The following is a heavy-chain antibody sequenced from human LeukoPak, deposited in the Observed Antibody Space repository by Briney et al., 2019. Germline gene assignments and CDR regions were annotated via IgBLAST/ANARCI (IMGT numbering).Heavy chain of an antibody. D-gene: IGHD3-9*01. CDR3: ARHVRSYDILTGYPKNWFDP. CDR2: IYTSGST. CDR1: AGSISSYY. V-gene: IGHV4-4*09. J-gene: IGHJ5*02. Sequence: PSETLSLTCTVSAGSISSYYWSWLRQPPGKGLEWIGYIYTSGSTNYNPSLKSRVTISVDTSKNQFSLKLSSVTAADTAVYYCARHVRSYDILTGYPKNWFDPWGQGTLVTVSS.